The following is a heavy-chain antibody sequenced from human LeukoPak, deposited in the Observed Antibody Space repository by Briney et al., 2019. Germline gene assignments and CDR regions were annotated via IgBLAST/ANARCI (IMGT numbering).Heavy chain of an antibody. CDR3: ARGSDSNFGARDGFDY. V-gene: IGHV3-49*03. J-gene: IGHJ4*02. D-gene: IGHD3-16*01. Sequence: GGSLRLSCTAAGFTFGDYSISWFRQAPGKGLQWVGFIAGKTHPGTTEYAASVKGRFIISRDEFDSIVYLQMNSLKSEDTAVYYCARGSDSNFGARDGFDYWGQGTLVTVSS. CDR1: GFTFGDYS. CDR2: IAGKTHPGTT.